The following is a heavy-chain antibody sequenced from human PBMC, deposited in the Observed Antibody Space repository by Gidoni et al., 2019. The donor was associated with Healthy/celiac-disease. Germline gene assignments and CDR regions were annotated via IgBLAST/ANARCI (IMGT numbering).Heavy chain of an antibody. V-gene: IGHV3-7*03. J-gene: IGHJ4*02. CDR3: AREGSGWEFAY. Sequence: EVQLVESGGGLVEPGGPLRLTGAASGVTCSSYWMSWVRQAPGKGLEWVANIKQDGIEIYYVGSVKGRFTISRDNAKHSLYLQMNSLRAEDTAVYYCAREGSGWEFAYWGQGTLVTVSS. D-gene: IGHD6-19*01. CDR2: IKQDGIEI. CDR1: GVTCSSYW.